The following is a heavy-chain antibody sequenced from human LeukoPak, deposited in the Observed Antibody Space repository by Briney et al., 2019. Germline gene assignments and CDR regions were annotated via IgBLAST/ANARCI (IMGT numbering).Heavy chain of an antibody. CDR2: TYYRSKWYN. CDR3: ARDVGTSGWHTFDY. J-gene: IGHJ4*02. D-gene: IGHD6-19*01. Sequence: SQTLSLTCALSGDSVSSNNGAWNWLRQSPSRRLQSLGRTYYRSKWYNDYAASMQGRITINPDTSKNQFSLQLYSVTPEDTAVYYCARDVGTSGWHTFDYWGQGTLVTASS. CDR1: GDSVSSNNGA. V-gene: IGHV6-1*01.